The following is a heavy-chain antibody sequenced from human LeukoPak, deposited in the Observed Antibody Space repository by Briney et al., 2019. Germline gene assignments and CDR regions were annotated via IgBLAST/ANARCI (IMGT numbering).Heavy chain of an antibody. J-gene: IGHJ3*02. D-gene: IGHD4-17*01. CDR2: IWYDGSNE. V-gene: IGHV3-33*01. CDR3: VRNTVTDDGFDI. Sequence: GGSLRLSCAASGFTFSRYGMHWVRQAPGKGLDWVTVIWYDGSNENYADFVKGRFTISRDNSKNTLYLQMNSLRDEDTAVYYCVRNTVTDDGFDIWGQGTMVTVSP. CDR1: GFTFSRYG.